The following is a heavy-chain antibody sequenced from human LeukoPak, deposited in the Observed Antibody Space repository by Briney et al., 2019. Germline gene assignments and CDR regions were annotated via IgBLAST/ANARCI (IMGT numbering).Heavy chain of an antibody. CDR3: ARDSYDSSGYYPLFDY. CDR1: GYTFTSYD. Sequence: ASVKVSCKASGYTFTSYDINWVRQAPGQGLEWMGWISAYNGNTNYAQKLQGRVTMTTDTSTSTAYMELRSLRSDDTAVYYCARDSYDSSGYYPLFDYWGQGTLVTVSS. CDR2: ISAYNGNT. D-gene: IGHD3-22*01. V-gene: IGHV1-18*01. J-gene: IGHJ4*02.